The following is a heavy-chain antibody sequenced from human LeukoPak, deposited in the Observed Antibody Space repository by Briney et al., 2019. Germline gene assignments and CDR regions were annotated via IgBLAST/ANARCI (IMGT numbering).Heavy chain of an antibody. Sequence: SETLSLTCTVSGGSISSYYWSWIRQPPGKGLEWIGYIYYSGSTNYNPSLKSRVTISVDTSKNQSSLKLSSVTAADTAVYYCARARYNWNYDYWGQGTLVTVSS. CDR2: IYYSGST. J-gene: IGHJ4*02. D-gene: IGHD1-7*01. CDR1: GGSISSYY. CDR3: ARARYNWNYDY. V-gene: IGHV4-59*01.